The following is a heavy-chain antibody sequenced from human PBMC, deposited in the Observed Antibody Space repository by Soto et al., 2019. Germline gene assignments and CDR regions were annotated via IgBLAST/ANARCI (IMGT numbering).Heavy chain of an antibody. V-gene: IGHV4-39*01. CDR2: IYYRGNA. CDR1: DDSINSDKYY. Sequence: QLQLQESGPGLVKPSETLSLTCSVSDDSINSDKYYWGWIRQPPGKGLEWIGSIYYRGNAYYNPSLPTRVTITPDKSTSQFSLKLHSVTAADSAVYFCARLEGLATISYYFDFWGPGALVTVSS. J-gene: IGHJ4*02. D-gene: IGHD3-9*01. CDR3: ARLEGLATISYYFDF.